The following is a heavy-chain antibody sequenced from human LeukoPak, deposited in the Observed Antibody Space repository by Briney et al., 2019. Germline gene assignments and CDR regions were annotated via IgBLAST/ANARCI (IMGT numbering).Heavy chain of an antibody. CDR1: GFTFSSYG. CDR3: AKDLFLGYCSSTSCYNWFDP. CDR2: IRYDGSNE. V-gene: IGHV3-30*02. Sequence: PGGSLRLSCAASGFTFSSYGMHWVRQAPGKGLVMVAFIRYDGSNEYYADSVKGRFTISRDNSKNTLYLQMDSLRAEDTAVYYCAKDLFLGYCSSTSCYNWFDPWGQGTLVTVSS. D-gene: IGHD2-2*01. J-gene: IGHJ5*02.